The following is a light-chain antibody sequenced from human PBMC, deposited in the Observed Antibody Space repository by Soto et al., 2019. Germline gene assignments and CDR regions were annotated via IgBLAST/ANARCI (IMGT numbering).Light chain of an antibody. Sequence: EILMTQSPATLSVSPGERATLSCRASQSLSRNLAWYQQKPGQAPRLLIYGASTRASGIPARFSGSGSGTEFTLTISSLQSEDFALYYCQHYHDWPPAFTFGPGTKVHL. CDR3: QHYHDWPPAFT. CDR1: QSLSRN. J-gene: IGKJ3*01. V-gene: IGKV3D-15*01. CDR2: GAS.